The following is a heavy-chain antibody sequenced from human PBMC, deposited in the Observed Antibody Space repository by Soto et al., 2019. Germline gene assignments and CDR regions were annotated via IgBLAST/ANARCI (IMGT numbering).Heavy chain of an antibody. CDR2: IGWNSAKI. D-gene: IGHD5-12*01. Sequence: DVQLVESGGGLVQPGRSLRLSCVASGFSFDQYAMHWVRQAPGKGLEWVSGIGWNSAKIGYADSVRGRVTISRDNAKNSLFLQMDSLRIEDTALYYCAKDISQVATNYYFMDVWGKGTTVIVSS. CDR1: GFSFDQYA. CDR3: AKDISQVATNYYFMDV. J-gene: IGHJ6*03. V-gene: IGHV3-9*01.